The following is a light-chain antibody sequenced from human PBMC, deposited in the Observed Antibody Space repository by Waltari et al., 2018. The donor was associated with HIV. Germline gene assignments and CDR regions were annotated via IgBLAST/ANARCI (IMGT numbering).Light chain of an antibody. CDR2: NNN. CDR3: AAWDDSLNGRV. Sequence: QSVLTQPPSASGPPGPRVTIFCSGSSSNIGSNTLTWYQHLPGTAPKLLIYNNNQRPSGVPERFSGSKSGTSASLAISGLQSEDEADYYCAAWDDSLNGRVFGGGTKLTVL. J-gene: IGLJ2*01. CDR1: SSNIGSNT. V-gene: IGLV1-44*01.